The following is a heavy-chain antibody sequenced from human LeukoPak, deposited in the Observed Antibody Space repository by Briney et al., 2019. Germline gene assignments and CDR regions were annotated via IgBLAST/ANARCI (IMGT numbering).Heavy chain of an antibody. J-gene: IGHJ6*03. V-gene: IGHV3-48*02. CDR1: GFTFSSHG. CDR3: ARGPLRWLQNNYYYYYMDV. D-gene: IGHD5-24*01. Sequence: HPGGSLRLSCAASGFTFSSHGIKWVRQAPGKGLEWGFYLSSTSRTIYDADSVKGRFTISRDNAKNSLYLQMNSLRDEDTAVYYCARGPLRWLQNNYYYYYMDVWGKGTTVTVSS. CDR2: LSSTSRTI.